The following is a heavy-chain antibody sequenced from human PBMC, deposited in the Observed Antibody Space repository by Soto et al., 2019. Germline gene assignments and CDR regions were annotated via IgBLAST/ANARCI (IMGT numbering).Heavy chain of an antibody. CDR2: IYPRGGTT. CDR3: ARVGYSSTGTTFHYHGLDV. Sequence: ASVKVSCKASRYNFTRHYMHWERQAPGQGLESMGIIYPRGGTTIYAQKFQGRVTMTRDTSTHTFYMELSSLRSEDTAMYYCARVGYSSTGTTFHYHGLDVWGQGTTVTVSS. D-gene: IGHD3-22*01. V-gene: IGHV1-46*01. CDR1: RYNFTRHY. J-gene: IGHJ6*02.